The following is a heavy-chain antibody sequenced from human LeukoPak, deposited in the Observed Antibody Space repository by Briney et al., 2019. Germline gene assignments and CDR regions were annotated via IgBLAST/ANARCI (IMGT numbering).Heavy chain of an antibody. V-gene: IGHV4-30-2*01. Sequence: SETLSLTCTVSGGSISSGGYYWSWIRQPPGKGLEWIGYIYHSGSTYYNPSLKSRVTISVDRSKNQFSLKLSSVTAADTAVYYCAAFDCSSTSCYIDPWGQGTLVTVSS. CDR3: AAFDCSSTSCYIDP. J-gene: IGHJ5*02. CDR2: IYHSGST. D-gene: IGHD2-2*01. CDR1: GGSISSGGYY.